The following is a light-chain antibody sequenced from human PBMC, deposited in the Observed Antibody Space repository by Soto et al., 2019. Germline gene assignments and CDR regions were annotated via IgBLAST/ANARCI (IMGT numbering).Light chain of an antibody. Sequence: QSVLTQPASVSGSPGQSITISCTGTSSDIGGYKFVSWYQQHPGKVPKLLIYDVNNRPSGVSDRFSGSKYGNTASLTISGLQAEDEAEYYCCSYTSSTSLIFGGGTKLTVL. CDR3: CSYTSSTSLI. V-gene: IGLV2-14*03. CDR1: SSDIGGYKF. CDR2: DVN. J-gene: IGLJ2*01.